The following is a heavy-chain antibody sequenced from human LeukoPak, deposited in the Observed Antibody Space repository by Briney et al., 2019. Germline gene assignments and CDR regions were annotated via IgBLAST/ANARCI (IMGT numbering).Heavy chain of an antibody. D-gene: IGHD3-10*01. V-gene: IGHV4-61*02. J-gene: IGHJ4*02. CDR1: GGSISSGTYY. Sequence: SETLSLTCTVSGGSISSGTYYWSWIRQPAGKGLEWIGRIYTSESTTYNPSLKSRVTISVDTSKNQFSLKLSSVTAADTAVYYCARHSITMVQGVIEQPFDYWGQGTLVTVSS. CDR2: IYTSEST. CDR3: ARHSITMVQGVIEQPFDY.